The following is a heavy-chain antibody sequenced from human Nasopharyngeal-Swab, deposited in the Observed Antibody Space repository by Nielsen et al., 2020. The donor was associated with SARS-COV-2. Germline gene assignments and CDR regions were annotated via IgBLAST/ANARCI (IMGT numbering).Heavy chain of an antibody. V-gene: IGHV3-33*01. D-gene: IGHD1-20*01. CDR1: GFTFRKYA. J-gene: IGHJ3*02. CDR3: ARGNNWNGNWGEDAFDI. Sequence: GGSLRLSCAASGFTFRKYAMHWVRQAPGKGLEWVAVIWYDGSNKYYADSVKGRFTISRDNSKNTLYLQMNSLRAEDTAVYYCARGNNWNGNWGEDAFDIWGQGTMVTVSS. CDR2: IWYDGSNK.